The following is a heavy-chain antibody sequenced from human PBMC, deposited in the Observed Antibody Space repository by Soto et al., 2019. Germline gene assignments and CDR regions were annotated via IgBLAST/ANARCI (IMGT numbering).Heavy chain of an antibody. V-gene: IGHV4-59*12. Sequence: SETLSLTCTVSGGSISSYYWSWIRQPPGKGLEWIGYIYYSGSTNYNPSLKSRVTISVDTSKNQFSLKLSSVTAADTAVYYCARVYYYTIFGVVIPEYYYCGMDVWGQGTTVTVSS. CDR1: GGSISSYY. D-gene: IGHD3-3*01. J-gene: IGHJ6*02. CDR3: ARVYYYTIFGVVIPEYYYCGMDV. CDR2: IYYSGST.